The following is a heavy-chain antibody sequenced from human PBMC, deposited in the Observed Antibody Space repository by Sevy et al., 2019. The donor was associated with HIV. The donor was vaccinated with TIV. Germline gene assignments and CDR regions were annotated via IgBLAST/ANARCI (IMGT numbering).Heavy chain of an antibody. CDR1: GFTFTNAW. V-gene: IGHV3-15*07. J-gene: IGHJ4*02. CDR3: TTGPWDYDNSGYYPDY. D-gene: IGHD3-22*01. CDR2: IKSKTDGGTT. Sequence: GGSLRLSCAASGFTFTNAWMNWVRQAPGKGLEWVGRIKSKTDGGTTDYAAPVKGRFTISRDDSKNKLYLQMNSLKSEDTAVYYCTTGPWDYDNSGYYPDYWGQGTLVTVSS.